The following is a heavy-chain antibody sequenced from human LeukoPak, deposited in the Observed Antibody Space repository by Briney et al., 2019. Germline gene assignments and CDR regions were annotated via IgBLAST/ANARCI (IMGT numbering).Heavy chain of an antibody. J-gene: IGHJ4*02. V-gene: IGHV3-23*01. CDR3: AKDLIGIVATITGFDY. Sequence: PGGSLRLSCAASGFTFSSYAMSWVRQAPGKGLEWVSGISGSGGSTYYADSVKGRFTISRDNSKNTLYLQMNSLRAEDTAVYYCAKDLIGIVATITGFDYWGQGTLVTVSS. CDR2: ISGSGGST. CDR1: GFTFSSYA. D-gene: IGHD5-12*01.